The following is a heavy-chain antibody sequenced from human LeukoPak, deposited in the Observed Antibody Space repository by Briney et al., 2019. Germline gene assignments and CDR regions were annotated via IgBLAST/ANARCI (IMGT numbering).Heavy chain of an antibody. V-gene: IGHV3-66*01. D-gene: IGHD6-13*01. CDR1: GLTVSSNY. J-gene: IGHJ4*02. CDR3: ASIVAAGKGYFDY. Sequence: GGSLRLSCAASGLTVSSNYMSWVRQAPGKGLECVSVIYSGGRTYYADSVKGRFAISRDNSKNTLYLQMNSLRAEDTAVYYCASIVAAGKGYFDYWGQGTLVTVSS. CDR2: IYSGGRT.